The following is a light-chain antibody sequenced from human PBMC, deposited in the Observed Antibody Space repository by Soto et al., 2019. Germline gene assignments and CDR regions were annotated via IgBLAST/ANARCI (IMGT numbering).Light chain of an antibody. CDR3: QQYNILPYT. CDR1: QDIGTF. V-gene: IGKV1-33*01. Sequence: DIQMTQSPSSLSASIGDRVTFTCQASQDIGTFLNWFQQKPGKAPKLLIYDTSNLETGVPSRFSGSGSGTEFTFTIISLQPEDTATYFCQQYNILPYTLGQGTKLEIK. CDR2: DTS. J-gene: IGKJ2*01.